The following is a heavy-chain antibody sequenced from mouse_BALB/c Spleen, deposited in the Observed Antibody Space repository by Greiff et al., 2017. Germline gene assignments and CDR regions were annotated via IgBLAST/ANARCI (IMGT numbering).Heavy chain of an antibody. CDR3: TKITTVVAEVYAMDY. V-gene: IGHV6-6*02. D-gene: IGHD1-1*01. Sequence: EVQLVESGGGLVQPGGSMKLSCVASGFTFSNYWMNWVRQSPEKGLEWVAEIRLKSNNYATHYAESVKGRFTISRDDSKSSVYLQMNNLRAEDTGIYYCTKITTVVAEVYAMDYWGQGTSVTVSS. J-gene: IGHJ4*01. CDR2: IRLKSNNYAT. CDR1: GFTFSNYW.